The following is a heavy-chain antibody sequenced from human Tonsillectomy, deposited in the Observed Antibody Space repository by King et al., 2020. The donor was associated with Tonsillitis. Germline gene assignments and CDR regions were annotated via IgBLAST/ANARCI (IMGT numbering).Heavy chain of an antibody. D-gene: IGHD3-16*01. CDR2: IRSKGYGATT. Sequence: LVESGGGLVQPGRSLRLSCTASGFTFGDYDMNWVRQAPGKGLEWVGFIRSKGYGATTEYAASVKGRFTISADKSISTAYLQWSSLKASDTAMYYCAMLEDYHSFDYWGQGTLVTVSS. CDR3: AMLEDYHSFDY. J-gene: IGHJ4*02. CDR1: GFTFGDYD. V-gene: IGHV3-49*04.